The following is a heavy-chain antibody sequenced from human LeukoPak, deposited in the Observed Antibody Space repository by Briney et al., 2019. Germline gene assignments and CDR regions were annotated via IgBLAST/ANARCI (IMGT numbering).Heavy chain of an antibody. V-gene: IGHV6-1*01. J-gene: IGHJ4*02. Sequence: SQTLSLTCAISGDSVSSNSAAWNWIRQSPSRGLEWLGRTYYRSKWYNDYAVFVKSRITINPDTSKNQFSLQLNSVTPEDTAVYYCARDRGSSWYGIFDYWGQGALVTVSS. CDR3: ARDRGSSWYGIFDY. CDR1: GDSVSSNSAA. D-gene: IGHD6-13*01. CDR2: TYYRSKWYN.